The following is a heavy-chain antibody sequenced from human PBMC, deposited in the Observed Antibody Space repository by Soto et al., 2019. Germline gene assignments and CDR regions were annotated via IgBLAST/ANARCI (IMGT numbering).Heavy chain of an antibody. CDR3: ARVTIFGVVIIVGGNYYFYY. CDR2: IYPGDSDT. V-gene: IGHV5-51*01. J-gene: IGHJ4*02. D-gene: IGHD3-3*01. CDR1: GYSFTSYW. Sequence: PGESLKISCKGSGYSFTSYWIGWARQMPGKGLEWMGIIYPGDSDTRYSPSFQGQVTISADKSISTAYLQWSSLKASDTAMYYCARVTIFGVVIIVGGNYYFYYWGQGTLVTVSS.